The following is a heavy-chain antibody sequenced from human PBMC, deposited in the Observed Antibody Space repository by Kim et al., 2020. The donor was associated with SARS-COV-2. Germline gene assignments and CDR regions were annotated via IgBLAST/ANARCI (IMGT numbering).Heavy chain of an antibody. J-gene: IGHJ4*02. CDR3: ARYKADSSSSNY. D-gene: IGHD6-6*01. V-gene: IGHV5-10-1*01. CDR1: GYSFTSYW. Sequence: GESLKISCKGSGYSFTSYWISWVRQMPGKGLEWMGRIDPSDSYTNYSPSFQGHVTISADKSISTAYLQWSSLKASDTAMYYCARYKADSSSSNYWGQGTLVTVSS. CDR2: IDPSDSYT.